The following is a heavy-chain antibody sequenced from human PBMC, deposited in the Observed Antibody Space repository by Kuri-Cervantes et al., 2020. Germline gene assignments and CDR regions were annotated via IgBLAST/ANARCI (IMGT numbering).Heavy chain of an antibody. CDR2: IGTAGDT. V-gene: IGHV3-13*01. D-gene: IGHD4-17*01. J-gene: IGHJ4*02. CDR1: GFTFSSYA. CDR3: ARGVVGDYAFDY. Sequence: GGSLRLSCAASGFTFSSYAMHWVRQAPGKGLEWVSAIGTAGDTYYPGSVKGRFTISRENAKNSLYLQMNSLRAGDTAVYYCARGVVGDYAFDYWGQGTLVTVSS.